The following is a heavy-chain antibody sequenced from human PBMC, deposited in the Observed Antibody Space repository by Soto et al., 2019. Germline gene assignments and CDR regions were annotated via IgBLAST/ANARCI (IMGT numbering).Heavy chain of an antibody. D-gene: IGHD3-3*01. V-gene: IGHV3-15*01. CDR1: GFTFSNAW. Sequence: GGSLRLSCAASGFTFSNAWMSWVRQAPGKGLEWVGRIKSKTDGGTTDYAAPVKGIFTISRDDSKNTLYLQMNSLKTEDTAVYYCTTEGYFWSGYYTFDYWGQGTLVTVSS. CDR3: TTEGYFWSGYYTFDY. J-gene: IGHJ4*02. CDR2: IKSKTDGGTT.